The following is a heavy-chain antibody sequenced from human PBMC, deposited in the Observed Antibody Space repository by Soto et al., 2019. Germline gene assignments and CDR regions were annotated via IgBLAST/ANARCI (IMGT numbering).Heavy chain of an antibody. CDR2: IKSKTDGGTT. Sequence: GGSLRLSCAASGFTFSNAWMSWVRQAPGKGLEWVGRIKSKTDGGTTDYAAPVKGRFTISRDDSKNTLYLQMNSLKTEDTAVYYCTTVPFRSGYSSGWRKAPAFDIWGQGTMVTVSS. CDR1: GFTFSNAW. V-gene: IGHV3-15*01. CDR3: TTVPFRSGYSSGWRKAPAFDI. D-gene: IGHD6-19*01. J-gene: IGHJ3*02.